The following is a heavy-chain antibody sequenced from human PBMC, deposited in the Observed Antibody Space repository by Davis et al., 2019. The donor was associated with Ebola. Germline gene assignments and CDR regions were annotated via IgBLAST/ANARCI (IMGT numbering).Heavy chain of an antibody. CDR1: GYTFTGYY. V-gene: IGHV1-2*06. CDR3: ARDGYSSGWYNDYGMDV. J-gene: IGHJ6*04. CDR2: INPNSGGT. D-gene: IGHD6-19*01. Sequence: ASVKVSCKASGYTFTGYYIHWVRQAPGQGLEWMGRINPNSGGTNYAQKFRGRVTMTTDTSTSTAYMELRSLRSDDTAVYYCARDGYSSGWYNDYGMDVWGKGTTVTVSS.